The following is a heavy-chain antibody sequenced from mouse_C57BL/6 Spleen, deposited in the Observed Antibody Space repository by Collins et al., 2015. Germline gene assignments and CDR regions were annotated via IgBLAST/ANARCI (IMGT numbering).Heavy chain of an antibody. CDR1: GFTFSSYG. Sequence: EVQLVESGGDLVKPGGSLKLSCAASGFTFSSYGMSWVRQTPDKRLEWVATISSGGSYTYYPDSVKGRFTISRDNAKNTLYLQMSSLKSEDTAMYYCARQYHYGSSYGGYFDVWGTGTTVTVSS. J-gene: IGHJ1*03. D-gene: IGHD1-1*01. V-gene: IGHV5-6*01. CDR3: ARQYHYGSSYGGYFDV. CDR2: ISSGGSYT.